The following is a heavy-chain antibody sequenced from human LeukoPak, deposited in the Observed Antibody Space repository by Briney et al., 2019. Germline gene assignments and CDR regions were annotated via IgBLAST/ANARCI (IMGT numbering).Heavy chain of an antibody. Sequence: PGGSLRLSCAASRFTFSSYAMSWVRQAPGKGLEWDSAISGRGGSTYYADSVKGRFTISRDNSKNTLYLQVNSLRAEDTAVYYCAKGLYDFWSSDAFDIWGQGTMVTVSS. V-gene: IGHV3-23*01. D-gene: IGHD3-3*01. J-gene: IGHJ3*02. CDR2: ISGRGGST. CDR3: AKGLYDFWSSDAFDI. CDR1: RFTFSSYA.